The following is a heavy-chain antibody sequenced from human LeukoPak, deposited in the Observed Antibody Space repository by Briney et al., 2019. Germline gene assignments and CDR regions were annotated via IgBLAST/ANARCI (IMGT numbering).Heavy chain of an antibody. CDR2: INHSGST. Sequence: SETLSLTCAVYGGSFSGYYWSWIRQPPGKGLEWIGEINHSGSTNYNPSLKSRVTISVDTSKNQFSLKLNSVTAADTAVYYCARDHGLVLRPFDYWGQGILVTVSS. CDR3: ARDHGLVLRPFDY. CDR1: GGSFSGYY. V-gene: IGHV4-34*01. D-gene: IGHD3-10*01. J-gene: IGHJ4*02.